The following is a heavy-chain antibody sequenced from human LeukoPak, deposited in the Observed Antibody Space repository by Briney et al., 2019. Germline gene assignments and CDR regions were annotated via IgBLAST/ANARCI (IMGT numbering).Heavy chain of an antibody. J-gene: IGHJ4*02. CDR2: IYSGGST. Sequence: PGGSLRLSCAASGFTVSSNYMSWVRQAPGKGLEWVSVIYSGGSTYYADSVKGRFTISRDNSKNTLYLQMNSLRAEDTAVYYCARDREGGLVDYWGQGTLVTVSS. D-gene: IGHD1-26*01. CDR1: GFTVSSNY. CDR3: ARDREGGLVDY. V-gene: IGHV3-53*01.